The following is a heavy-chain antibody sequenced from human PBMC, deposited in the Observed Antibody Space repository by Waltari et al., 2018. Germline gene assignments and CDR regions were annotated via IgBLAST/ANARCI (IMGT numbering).Heavy chain of an antibody. V-gene: IGHV1-8*01. J-gene: IGHJ4*02. CDR3: ARADRTPLDD. CDR2: MNPISGDT. Sequence: QVQLVQSGAEVKQPGASLKLSCMASGYIFPNHDINWVRQAAGQGLEWMGWMNPISGDTVYAQRFQGRVTMTKDTSRTTAYLELTSLISDDTAIYYCARADRTPLDDWGQGTLVTVSS. CDR1: GYIFPNHD.